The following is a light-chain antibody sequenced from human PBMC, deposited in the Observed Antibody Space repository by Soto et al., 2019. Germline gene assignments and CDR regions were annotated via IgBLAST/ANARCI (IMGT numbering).Light chain of an antibody. J-gene: IGLJ2*01. V-gene: IGLV2-23*03. CDR3: CSYAGSSTLVV. CDR1: SSDVGSYNL. Sequence: QSALTQPASVSGSPGQSITISCTGTSSDVGSYNLVSWYQQHPGKAPKLMIYEGSKRPSGVSNRFSGSKSGSTASLTISGLQAEDEADYYCCSYAGSSTLVVFGGGTKLTVL. CDR2: EGS.